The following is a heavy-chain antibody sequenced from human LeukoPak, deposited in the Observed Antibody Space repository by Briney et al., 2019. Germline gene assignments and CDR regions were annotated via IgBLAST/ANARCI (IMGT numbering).Heavy chain of an antibody. Sequence: PGGSLRLSCAASGFTFSSYSMNWVRQAPGKGLEWVSSISGSSSYIYYADSVKGRFTISRDNAKNSLYLQMNSLRAEDTALYHCARGYSGYDSITDFDYWGQGTLVTVSS. V-gene: IGHV3-21*04. J-gene: IGHJ4*02. CDR2: ISGSSSYI. CDR1: GFTFSSYS. D-gene: IGHD5-12*01. CDR3: ARGYSGYDSITDFDY.